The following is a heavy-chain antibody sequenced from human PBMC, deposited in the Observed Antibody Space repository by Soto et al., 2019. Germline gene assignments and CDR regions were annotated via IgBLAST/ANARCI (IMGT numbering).Heavy chain of an antibody. CDR3: ARVLGYCSGGSCYEGGDNYYYYGMDV. D-gene: IGHD2-15*01. V-gene: IGHV1-69*13. CDR1: GGTFSSYA. CDR2: IIPIFGTA. Sequence: SVKVSCKASGGTFSSYAISWVRQAPGQGLEWMGGIIPIFGTANYAQKFQGRVTITADESTSTAYMELSSLRSEDTAVYYCARVLGYCSGGSCYEGGDNYYYYGMDVWGQGTTVTVSS. J-gene: IGHJ6*02.